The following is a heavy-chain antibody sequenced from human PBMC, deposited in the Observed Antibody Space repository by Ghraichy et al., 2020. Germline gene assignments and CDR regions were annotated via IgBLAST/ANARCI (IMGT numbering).Heavy chain of an antibody. CDR1: GYTFNSYG. CDR2: ISAYNGHT. J-gene: IGHJ4*02. D-gene: IGHD1-26*01. CDR3: ARDSGIVGTTNGGN. Sequence: ASVKVSCKTSGYTFNSYGISWVRQAPGQGLEWMGWISAYNGHTKYAQKFQGRVTMTTDTSTSTAYMELRSLRSEDTAMYYCARDSGIVGTTNGGNWGQETLVIVSS. V-gene: IGHV1-18*01.